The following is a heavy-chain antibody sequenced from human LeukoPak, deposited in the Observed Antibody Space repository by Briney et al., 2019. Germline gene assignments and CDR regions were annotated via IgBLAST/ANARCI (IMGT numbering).Heavy chain of an antibody. Sequence: GASVKVSCKASGYTLTGYYMHWVRQAPGQGLEWMGWINPNSGGTNYAQKFQGRVTMTRDTSISTAYMELSRLRSDDTAVYYCARVMCNPRYYFDYWGQGTLVTVSS. CDR2: INPNSGGT. CDR3: ARVMCNPRYYFDY. J-gene: IGHJ4*02. CDR1: GYTLTGYY. D-gene: IGHD1-14*01. V-gene: IGHV1-2*02.